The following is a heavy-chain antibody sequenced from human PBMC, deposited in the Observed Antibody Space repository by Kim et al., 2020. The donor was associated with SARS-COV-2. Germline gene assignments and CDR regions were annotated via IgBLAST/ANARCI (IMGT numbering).Heavy chain of an antibody. CDR2: TR. D-gene: IGHD2-15*01. CDR3: VKDSAGYFDY. Sequence: TRFYIESVKGRFTISRDNSKNRLHLQMSSLRHEDTAVYYCVKDSAGYFDYWGQGILVTVSS. J-gene: IGHJ4*02. V-gene: IGHV3-64*03.